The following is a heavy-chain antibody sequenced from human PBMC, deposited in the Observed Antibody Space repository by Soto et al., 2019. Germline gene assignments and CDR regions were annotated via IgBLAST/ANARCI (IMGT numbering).Heavy chain of an antibody. D-gene: IGHD3-3*01. CDR2: FIPAYRTL. CDR3: ATGVIWIGYFTVDS. V-gene: IGHV1-69*01. Sequence: QVLLVQSGAEVKKPGSSVKISCKASGGSFGNSAINWVRQTPGQGLEWLGGFIPAYRTLNFAQKFTGRVTITADESTGTAFMTLSGLASNDTAVYYCATGVIWIGYFTVDSWGQGTRVTVSS. CDR1: GGSFGNSA. J-gene: IGHJ4*02.